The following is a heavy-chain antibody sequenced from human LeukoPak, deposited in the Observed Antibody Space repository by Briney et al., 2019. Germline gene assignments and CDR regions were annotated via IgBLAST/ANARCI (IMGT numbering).Heavy chain of an antibody. CDR2: ITASGTAM. J-gene: IGHJ4*02. Sequence: GGSLRLPCAASGFTFSSYSMNWVRQAPGKGLEWVSHITASGTAMFYADSVKGRFTISRDNAKNSLYLQMNSLRDEDTAVYYCASSGSYRFDYWGQGTLVTVSS. CDR1: GFTFSSYS. D-gene: IGHD1-26*01. V-gene: IGHV3-48*02. CDR3: ASSGSYRFDY.